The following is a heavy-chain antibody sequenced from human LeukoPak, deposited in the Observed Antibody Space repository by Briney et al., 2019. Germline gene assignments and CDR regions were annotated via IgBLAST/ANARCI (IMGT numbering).Heavy chain of an antibody. CDR1: GYSFTSYW. CDR2: IYPGDSDT. Sequence: GESLKISCKGSGYSFTSYWIGWVRQMPGKGLEWMGIIYPGDSDTRYSPSFQGQVTISADKSISTAYLQWSSLKASDTAMYYCATRTSCSGGSCYEDYYYYYYMDVRGKGTTVTVSS. V-gene: IGHV5-51*01. CDR3: ATRTSCSGGSCYEDYYYYYYMDV. D-gene: IGHD2-15*01. J-gene: IGHJ6*03.